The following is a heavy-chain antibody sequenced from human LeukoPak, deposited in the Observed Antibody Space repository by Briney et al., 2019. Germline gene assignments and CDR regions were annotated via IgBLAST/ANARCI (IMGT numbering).Heavy chain of an antibody. CDR3: ARDDKYGMDV. Sequence: ASVKVSCKASGYIFSNYDISWVRQAPGQGLEWMGWIGAYNGYTNSAQKFQARVTMTTDTSTSTAYMELRSLRSDDTAVYYCARDDKYGMDVWGQGTTVIVSS. CDR2: IGAYNGYT. CDR1: GYIFSNYD. V-gene: IGHV1-18*01. J-gene: IGHJ6*02.